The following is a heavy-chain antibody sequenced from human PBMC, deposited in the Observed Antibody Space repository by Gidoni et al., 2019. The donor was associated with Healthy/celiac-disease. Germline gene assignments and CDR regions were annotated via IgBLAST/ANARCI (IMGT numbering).Heavy chain of an antibody. D-gene: IGHD3-10*01. V-gene: IGHV1-69*01. CDR3: ARDLPHFYGSGSYIFDL. CDR2: ITPIFGKA. CDR1: GGTFSSYA. J-gene: IGHJ2*01. Sequence: QVQLVQSGAEVKKPGSSVKVSCKASGGTFSSYAISWVRQPPGQGLEWMGGITPIFGKANYEQKFPGRVTMTADESSSTAYMELSILRSEDTAVYYCARDLPHFYGSGSYIFDLWGRGTLVTVSS.